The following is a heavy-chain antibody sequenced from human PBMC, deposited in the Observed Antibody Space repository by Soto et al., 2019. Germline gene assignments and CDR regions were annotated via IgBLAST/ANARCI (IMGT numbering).Heavy chain of an antibody. CDR3: ARGRYCGGDCYSGASYYFDY. CDR2: IYYSGST. J-gene: IGHJ4*02. V-gene: IGHV4-59*01. Sequence: SETLSLTCTVSGGSISSYYWSWIRQPPGKGLEWIGYIYYSGSTNYNPSFKSRVTISVDTSKNQFSLKLSSVTAADTAVYYCARGRYCGGDCYSGASYYFDYWGQGTLVTVSS. D-gene: IGHD2-21*02. CDR1: GGSISSYY.